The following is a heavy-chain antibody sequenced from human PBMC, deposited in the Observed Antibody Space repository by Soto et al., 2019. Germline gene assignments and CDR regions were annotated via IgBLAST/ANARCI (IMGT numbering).Heavy chain of an antibody. CDR1: GFTFSSYW. D-gene: IGHD6-13*01. V-gene: IGHV3-7*01. Sequence: GGSLRLSCAASGFTFSSYWMSWVRQAPGKGLEWVANIKQDGSEKYYVDSVKGRFTISRDTAKNSLYLQMNSLRAEDTAVYYCARDTSYSSSWYYYYGMDVWGQGTTVTVSS. J-gene: IGHJ6*02. CDR2: IKQDGSEK. CDR3: ARDTSYSSSWYYYYGMDV.